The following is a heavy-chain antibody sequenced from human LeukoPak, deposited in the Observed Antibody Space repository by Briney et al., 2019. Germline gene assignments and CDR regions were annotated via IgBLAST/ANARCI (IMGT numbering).Heavy chain of an antibody. D-gene: IGHD4-17*01. Sequence: GGCLRLSCAASGFTFVNHAMSWVRQAPGKGLEWVSSISGSGGSTYYADSVKGRFTVSRDNSKNTVYLQMNSLQAEDTAVYYCAKGVSRYGDFDYWGQGTLVTVPS. V-gene: IGHV3-23*01. CDR1: GFTFVNHA. J-gene: IGHJ4*02. CDR2: ISGSGGST. CDR3: AKGVSRYGDFDY.